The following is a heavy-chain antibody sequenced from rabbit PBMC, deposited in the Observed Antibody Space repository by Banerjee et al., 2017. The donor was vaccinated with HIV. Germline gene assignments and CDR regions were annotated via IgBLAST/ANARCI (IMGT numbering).Heavy chain of an antibody. CDR2: INTSSASA. V-gene: IGHV1S45*01. Sequence: QEQLEESGGGLVKPEGSLTLTCKASGFSFSNKYDMCWVRQAPGKGLEWIACINTSSASAVYASWTKSRYAHSTPSSNTVTLQVAGLAAAYSVSDYGGEGDYGGYDLDLWGPGTLVTVS. J-gene: IGHJ6*01. CDR3: GEGDYGGYDLDL. CDR1: GFSFSNKYD. D-gene: IGHD2-1*01.